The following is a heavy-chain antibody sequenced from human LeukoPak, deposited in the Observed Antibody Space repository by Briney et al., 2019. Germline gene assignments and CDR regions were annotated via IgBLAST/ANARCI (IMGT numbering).Heavy chain of an antibody. CDR1: GFTFSSYG. Sequence: GGSLRLSCAASGFTFSSYGMHWVRQAPGKGLEWVAVIWYDGSNKDYTASGKGRSTISRDNSKNTLYLQMNSLRVEDTAVYYCARNNGDRADAFDIWGQGTMVTVSS. J-gene: IGHJ3*02. CDR3: ARNNGDRADAFDI. V-gene: IGHV3-33*01. CDR2: IWYDGSNK. D-gene: IGHD1-14*01.